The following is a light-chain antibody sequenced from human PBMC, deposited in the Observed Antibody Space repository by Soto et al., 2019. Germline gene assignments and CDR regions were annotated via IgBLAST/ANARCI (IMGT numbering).Light chain of an antibody. CDR2: GVS. V-gene: IGKV3-15*01. CDR3: QQYSSCPPYT. CDR1: QSVSSN. Sequence: EIVMTQSPATLSVSPGERATLSCRASQSVSSNLAWYQQKPGQAPRLLMYGVSIRATGVPARFSGTGSGTEFTLTISSLQSEDFAIYYCQQYSSCPPYTFGQGTKLEIK. J-gene: IGKJ2*01.